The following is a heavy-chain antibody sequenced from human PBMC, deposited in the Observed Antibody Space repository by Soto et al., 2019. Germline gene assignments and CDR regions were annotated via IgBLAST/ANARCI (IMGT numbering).Heavy chain of an antibody. V-gene: IGHV1-3*01. CDR1: GYTFTSYG. J-gene: IGHJ5*02. CDR3: VRRHVSXXXXXGFDP. Sequence: GASVKVSCKASGYTFTSYGIXWVRQAPGQRLEWMGWINAANGDTKYSPKFQGRVTITRDTSASTAYMELSSLRSEDTAVXXCVRRHVSXXXXXGFDPWGXGTLV. CDR2: INAANGDT.